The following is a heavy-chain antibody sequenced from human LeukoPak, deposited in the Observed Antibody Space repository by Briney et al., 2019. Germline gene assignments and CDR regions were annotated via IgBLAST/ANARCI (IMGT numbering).Heavy chain of an antibody. CDR2: IHPNSGGT. J-gene: IGHJ3*02. D-gene: IGHD6-13*01. Sequence: ASVKVSCKASGHTFTGYYIHWVRQAPGQGLEWMGWIHPNSGGTYFAQKFQGRVTMTRDTSINTAYLEMRSDDTALYYCARSSSSWYNAFDIWGQGTMVTVSS. CDR3: ARSSSSWYNAFDI. V-gene: IGHV1-2*02. CDR1: GHTFTGYY.